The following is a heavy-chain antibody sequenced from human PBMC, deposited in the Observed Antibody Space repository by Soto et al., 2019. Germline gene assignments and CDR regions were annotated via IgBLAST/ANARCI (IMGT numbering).Heavy chain of an antibody. D-gene: IGHD3-9*01. Sequence: QVQLVQSGAEVKKPGASVKVCCKASGYTFTSYGISWVRQAPGQGLEWMGWISAYNGNTNYAQKLQGRVTMTTDTSTSTAYMELRSLKSDDTAVYYCASDESDSLNDSGYFQHWGQGTLVTVSS. CDR2: ISAYNGNT. V-gene: IGHV1-18*01. CDR3: ASDESDSLNDSGYFQH. CDR1: GYTFTSYG. J-gene: IGHJ1*01.